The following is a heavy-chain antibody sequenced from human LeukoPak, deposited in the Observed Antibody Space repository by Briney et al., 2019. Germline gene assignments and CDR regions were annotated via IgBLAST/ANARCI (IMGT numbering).Heavy chain of an antibody. V-gene: IGHV3-21*01. Sequence: GGSLRLSCAASGFTFSSYSMNWVRQAPGKGLEWVSSISSSSSYIYYGDSVKGRFTISRDNAKNSLYLQMNSLRAEDTAVYYCASLSFRDAFDIWGQGTMVTVSS. J-gene: IGHJ3*02. CDR3: ASLSFRDAFDI. CDR1: GFTFSSYS. CDR2: ISSSSSYI. D-gene: IGHD2/OR15-2a*01.